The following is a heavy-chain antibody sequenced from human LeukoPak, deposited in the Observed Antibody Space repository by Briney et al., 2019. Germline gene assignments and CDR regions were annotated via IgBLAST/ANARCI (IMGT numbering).Heavy chain of an antibody. V-gene: IGHV3-74*01. D-gene: IGHD1-14*01. CDR3: VVVVEPPDSDGFDV. J-gene: IGHJ3*01. Sequence: AGGSLRLSCAASGFTFGNSWVHWVRQAPGKRLVWVSLINADGSTATYGDSVKGRFTISRDNARNTLSLQMNSLTIEDTAVYYCVVVVEPPDSDGFDVWGQGTMITVSS. CDR2: INADGSTA. CDR1: GFTFGNSW.